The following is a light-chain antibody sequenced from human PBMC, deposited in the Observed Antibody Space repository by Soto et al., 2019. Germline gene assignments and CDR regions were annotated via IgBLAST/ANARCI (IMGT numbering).Light chain of an antibody. J-gene: IGKJ1*01. V-gene: IGKV1-5*01. Sequence: DIQMTQSPSTLSASVGDRVTITCRASQSISNRLAWYQQKPGKAPKVLIYDASSLESGVPSRFSGSGSGTGFILTNSSLQPDDFASYCCQHYGGMWTFGQGTKVEMK. CDR1: QSISNR. CDR2: DAS. CDR3: QHYGGMWT.